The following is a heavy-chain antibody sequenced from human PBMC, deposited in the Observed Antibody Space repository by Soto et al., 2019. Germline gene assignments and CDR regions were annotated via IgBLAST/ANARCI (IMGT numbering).Heavy chain of an antibody. D-gene: IGHD6-13*01. CDR2: IGTAGDT. V-gene: IGHV3-13*01. CDR3: ARGAPLRHGYSSSWYLFDY. Sequence: GGSLRLSCAASGFTFSSYDMHWVRQATGKGLEWVSAIGTAGDTYYPGSVKGRFTISRENAKNSLYLQMNSLRAEDTAVYYCARGAPLRHGYSSSWYLFDYWGQGTLVTVSS. CDR1: GFTFSSYD. J-gene: IGHJ4*02.